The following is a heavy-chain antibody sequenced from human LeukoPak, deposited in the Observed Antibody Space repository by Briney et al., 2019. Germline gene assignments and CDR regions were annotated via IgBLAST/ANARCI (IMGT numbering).Heavy chain of an antibody. J-gene: IGHJ3*02. Sequence: PSETLSLTCAVYGGSFSGYYWSWIRQPPGKGLEWIGEINHSGSTNYNPSLKSRVTISVDTSKSQFSLKLSSVTAADTAVYYCARGNIVVVVGAFDIWGQGTMVTVSS. D-gene: IGHD2-15*01. CDR3: ARGNIVVVVGAFDI. CDR2: INHSGST. V-gene: IGHV4-34*01. CDR1: GGSFSGYY.